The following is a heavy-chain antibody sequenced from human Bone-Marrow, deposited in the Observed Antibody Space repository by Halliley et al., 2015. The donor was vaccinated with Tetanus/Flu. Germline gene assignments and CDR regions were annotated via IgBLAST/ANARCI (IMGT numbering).Heavy chain of an antibody. D-gene: IGHD2-15*01. CDR2: INSDGSST. CDR3: AILPSGYCSDRRSDCY. J-gene: IGHJ4*02. Sequence: SLRLSCAASGFTFSTSWMHWVRQAPGKGLVWVSRINSDGSSTHYADSVKGRFTISRDNARNTLYLQMNSLRREDTAVYYCAILPSGYCSDRRSDCYWGQGTRVTVSS. CDR1: GFTFSTSW. V-gene: IGHV3-74*01.